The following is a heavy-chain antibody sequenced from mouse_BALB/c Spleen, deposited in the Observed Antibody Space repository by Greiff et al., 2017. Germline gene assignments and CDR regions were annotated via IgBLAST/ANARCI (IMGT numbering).Heavy chain of an antibody. J-gene: IGHJ3*01. CDR2: IDPAYGNT. V-gene: IGHV14-3*02. Sequence: VQLQQSGAELVKPGASVKLSCTASGFNIKDTYMHWVKQRPEQGLEWIGRIDPAYGNTKYDPKFQGKATITADTSSNTAYLQLSSLTSEDTAVYYCASDYGSSYVWFAYWGQGTLVTVSA. CDR3: ASDYGSSYVWFAY. CDR1: GFNIKDTY. D-gene: IGHD1-1*01.